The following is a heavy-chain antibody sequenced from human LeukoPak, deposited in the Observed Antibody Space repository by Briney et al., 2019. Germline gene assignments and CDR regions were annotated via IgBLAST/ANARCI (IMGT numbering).Heavy chain of an antibody. V-gene: IGHV3-64*01. CDR2: VVGNGGTT. CDR3: ARQRAFYYFDY. CDR1: GFTFTTYT. Sequence: GSLRLSCAASGFTFTTYTIHWVRQAPGQGLEYVSAVVGNGGTTYYANSVKGRFTISRDNSKNTVYLQMGSLRAEDTAVYYCARQRAFYYFDYWRQGALATVSP. J-gene: IGHJ4*02.